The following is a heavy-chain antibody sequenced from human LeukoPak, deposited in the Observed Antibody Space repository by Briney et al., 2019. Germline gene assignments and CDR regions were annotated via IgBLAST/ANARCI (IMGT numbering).Heavy chain of an antibody. CDR3: ARDRRYCTGGSCFSSGWMDV. CDR1: GYTFTSYG. Sequence: GASVKVSCKASGYTFTSYGFSWVRQAPGQGLEWMGWISAYNGNRNYVQKFQGRVTMTTDTSTSTAYMELMSLRSDDTAVYYCARDRRYCTGGSCFSSGWMDVWGKGTTVTVSS. D-gene: IGHD2-15*01. V-gene: IGHV1-18*01. CDR2: ISAYNGNR. J-gene: IGHJ6*04.